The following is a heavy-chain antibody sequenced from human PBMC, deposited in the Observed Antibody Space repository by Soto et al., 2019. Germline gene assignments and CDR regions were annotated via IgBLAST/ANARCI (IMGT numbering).Heavy chain of an antibody. J-gene: IGHJ5*02. CDR1: GGSIITYY. V-gene: IGHV4-59*01. D-gene: IGHD3-10*01. CDR3: ARAQGDLEYDGNSWIANWFDP. Sequence: SETLSLTCTVSGGSIITYYWSWIRQPPGKGLEWIGYIYYTGSTKYNPSLESRVTISVDTSKNQFSLRLSSVTAADTAVYYCARAQGDLEYDGNSWIANWFDPWGQGTLVTVSS. CDR2: IYYTGST.